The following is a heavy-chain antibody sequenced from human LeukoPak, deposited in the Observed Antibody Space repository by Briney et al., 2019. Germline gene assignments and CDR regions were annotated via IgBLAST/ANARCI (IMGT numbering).Heavy chain of an antibody. J-gene: IGHJ4*02. D-gene: IGHD3-22*01. Sequence: SETLSLTCTVSGGSISSYYWSWIRQPPGKGLEWLGYIYYSGSTNYNPSLESRVTISVGTSKNQFSLNLSSVTAADTAVYYCARHAYYYDSSGYYYYFDSWGQGTLVTVSS. V-gene: IGHV4-59*08. CDR3: ARHAYYYDSSGYYYYFDS. CDR2: IYYSGST. CDR1: GGSISSYY.